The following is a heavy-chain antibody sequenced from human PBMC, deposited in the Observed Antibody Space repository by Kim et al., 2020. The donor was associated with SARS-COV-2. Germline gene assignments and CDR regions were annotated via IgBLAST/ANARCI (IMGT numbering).Heavy chain of an antibody. D-gene: IGHD5-18*01. Sequence: ADHLKGRVTVSRGKSKNTRYLQMKSMGAEDTAVYYCARDAYSYGRYYFDYWGQGTLVTVSS. V-gene: IGHV3-33*01. J-gene: IGHJ4*02. CDR3: ARDAYSYGRYYFDY.